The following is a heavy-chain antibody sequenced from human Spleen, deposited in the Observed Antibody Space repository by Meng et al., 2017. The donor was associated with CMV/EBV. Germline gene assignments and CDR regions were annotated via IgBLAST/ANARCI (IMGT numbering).Heavy chain of an antibody. CDR2: ISSGGYSD. V-gene: IGHV3-48*04. J-gene: IGHJ3*02. CDR1: GFTFSSYS. Sequence: GGSLRLSCAASGFTFSSYSMNWVRQAPGKGLEWVSYISSGGYSDFYADSVRGRFTMSRDNANNSLSLRMNSLRVEDTAIYYCARESTGAVDALDIWGRGTTVIVSS. D-gene: IGHD6-19*01. CDR3: ARESTGAVDALDI.